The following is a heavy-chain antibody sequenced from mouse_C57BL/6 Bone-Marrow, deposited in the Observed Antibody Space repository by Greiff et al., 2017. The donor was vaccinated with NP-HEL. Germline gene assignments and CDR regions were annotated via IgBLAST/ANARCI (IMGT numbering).Heavy chain of an antibody. D-gene: IGHD2-4*01. CDR2: ISSGSSTI. V-gene: IGHV5-17*01. J-gene: IGHJ2*01. CDR3: ARPLYDYDGFDY. CDR1: GFTFSDYG. Sequence: VQLKESGGGLVKPGGSLKLSCAASGFTFSDYGMHWVRQAPEKELEWVAYISSGSSTIYYADTVKGRFTISRDNAKNTLFLQMTSLRSEDTAMYYCARPLYDYDGFDYWGQGTTLTVSS.